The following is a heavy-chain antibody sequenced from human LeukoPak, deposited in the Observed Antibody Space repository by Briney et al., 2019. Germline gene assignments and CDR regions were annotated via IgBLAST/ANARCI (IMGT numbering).Heavy chain of an antibody. CDR3: ASHSSYYYYYMDV. D-gene: IGHD6-13*01. CDR2: ISGSGGST. Sequence: GGSLRLSCAASGFTFSSYDMSWVRQAPGKGLDWVSAISGSGGSTYYADSVKGRFTISRDNSKNTLYLQMNSLRAEDTAVYYCASHSSYYYYYMDVWGKGTTVTVSS. J-gene: IGHJ6*03. V-gene: IGHV3-23*01. CDR1: GFTFSSYD.